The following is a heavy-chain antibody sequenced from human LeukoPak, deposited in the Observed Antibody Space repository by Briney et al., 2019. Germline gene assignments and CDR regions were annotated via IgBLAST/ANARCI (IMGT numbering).Heavy chain of an antibody. CDR1: GGSISGYY. CDR2: IYSSGST. Sequence: PSETLSLTCTVSGGSISGYYWSWIRQPPGKELEWIGYIYSSGSTSYNPSLKSRVTISVDTSKNQFSLKLSSVTAADTAVYYCARQAYCSSTSCYPFHYWGQGTLVTVSS. CDR3: ARQAYCSSTSCYPFHY. J-gene: IGHJ4*02. D-gene: IGHD2-2*01. V-gene: IGHV4-59*01.